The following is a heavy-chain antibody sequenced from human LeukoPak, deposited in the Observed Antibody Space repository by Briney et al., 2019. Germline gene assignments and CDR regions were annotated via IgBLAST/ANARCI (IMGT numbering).Heavy chain of an antibody. V-gene: IGHV3-66*01. CDR3: ATGERMVRGDGVDY. CDR1: GFTVRNNY. Sequence: GESLRLSCAASGFTVRNNYMGWVRQAPGKGLEWVSVIYSGGSTYYADSVKGRFTISRDNSKNTLYLQMNSLRAEDTAVYFCATGERMVRGDGVDYWGQGTLVTVSS. D-gene: IGHD3-10*01. J-gene: IGHJ4*02. CDR2: IYSGGST.